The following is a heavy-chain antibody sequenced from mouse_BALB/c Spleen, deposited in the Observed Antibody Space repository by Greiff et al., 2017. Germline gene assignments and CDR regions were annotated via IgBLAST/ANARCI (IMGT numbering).Heavy chain of an antibody. J-gene: IGHJ4*01. Sequence: QVQLQQSGAELARPGASVKLSCKASGYTFTSYWMQWVKQRPGQGLEWIGAIYPGDGDTRYTQKFKGKATLTADKSSSTAYMQLSSLASEDSAVYYCAREEEYGNYDAMDYWGQGTSVTVSS. CDR3: AREEEYGNYDAMDY. CDR2: IYPGDGDT. V-gene: IGHV1-87*01. CDR1: GYTFTSYW. D-gene: IGHD2-10*02.